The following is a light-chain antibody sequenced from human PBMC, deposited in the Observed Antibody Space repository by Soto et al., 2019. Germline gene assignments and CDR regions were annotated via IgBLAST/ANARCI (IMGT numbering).Light chain of an antibody. CDR2: STN. CDR3: AAWDDSLNGYVV. V-gene: IGLV1-44*01. J-gene: IGLJ2*01. CDR1: SSNIGSNT. Sequence: QAVVTQPPSASGTPGQRVTISCSGSSSNIGSNTVTWYQQLPGTAPKLLIYSTNQRPSGVPDRFSGSKSGTSASLAISGLQSEDEAEYYCAAWDDSLNGYVVFGGGTKLTVL.